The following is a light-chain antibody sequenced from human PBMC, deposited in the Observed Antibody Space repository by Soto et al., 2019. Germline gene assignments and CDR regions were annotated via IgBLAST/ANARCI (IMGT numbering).Light chain of an antibody. J-gene: IGKJ3*01. Sequence: DIQMTQSPSSLSASVGERVTIPCRASQRITNSLNWYQQKPGRAPNLLIYAASSLQRGAPSRFSGSGSGTDFTLTISSLQPDDFATYYCQQTYSPPFTFGPGTKVDI. CDR3: QQTYSPPFT. CDR1: QRITNS. CDR2: AAS. V-gene: IGKV1-39*01.